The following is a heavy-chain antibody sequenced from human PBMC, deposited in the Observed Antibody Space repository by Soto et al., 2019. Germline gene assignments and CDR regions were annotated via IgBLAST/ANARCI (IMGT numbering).Heavy chain of an antibody. D-gene: IGHD3-10*01. Sequence: QLQLQESGPGLVKPSETLSLTCTVSGGSISSSSYYWGWIRQPPGKGLEWIGSIYYSGSTYYNPSLKRRVTISVDTSKNQFSLKLSSVTAADTAVYYCARRVLLWFGEFRFDPWGQGTLVTVSS. CDR3: ARRVLLWFGEFRFDP. V-gene: IGHV4-39*01. CDR1: GGSISSSSYY. CDR2: IYYSGST. J-gene: IGHJ5*02.